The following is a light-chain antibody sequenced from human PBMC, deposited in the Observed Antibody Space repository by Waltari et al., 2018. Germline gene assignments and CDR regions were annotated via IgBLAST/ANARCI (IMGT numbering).Light chain of an antibody. V-gene: IGLV1-40*01. CDR2: GNT. J-gene: IGLJ6*01. Sequence: QSVLTQPPSVSGAPGLRVTIPCPGSSSNLGAPYDVPWYQQLPGTAPKLLIYGNTNRPSGVPDRFSGSKSGTSASLAITGLQAEDEADYYCQSYDSSLSGSVFGGGTKVTVL. CDR3: QSYDSSLSGSV. CDR1: SSNLGAPYD.